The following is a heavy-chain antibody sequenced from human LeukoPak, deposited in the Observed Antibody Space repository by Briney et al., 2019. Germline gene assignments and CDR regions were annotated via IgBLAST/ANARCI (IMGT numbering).Heavy chain of an antibody. CDR3: ASWSDTMDV. CDR1: GGSIGSYY. CDR2: IYYSGST. V-gene: IGHV4-59*08. J-gene: IGHJ6*03. D-gene: IGHD5-18*01. Sequence: PSETLSLTCTVSGGSIGSYYWSWIRQPPGKGLEWIGYIYYSGSTNYNPSLKSRVTISVDTSKNQFSLKLSSVTAADTAVYYCASWSDTMDVWGKGTTVTVSS.